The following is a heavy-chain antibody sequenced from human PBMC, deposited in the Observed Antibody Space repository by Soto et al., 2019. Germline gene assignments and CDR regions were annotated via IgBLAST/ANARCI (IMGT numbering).Heavy chain of an antibody. V-gene: IGHV4-39*01. CDR3: ASTDMVRGVDANYYYYGMDV. CDR1: GGSISSSTYY. CDR2: IYYSGST. D-gene: IGHD3-10*01. J-gene: IGHJ6*02. Sequence: PSETLSLTCTVSGGSISSSTYYWGWIRQPPGKGLEWIGSIYYSGSTYYNPSLKSRVTISVDTSKNQFSLKLSSVTAADTAVYYCASTDMVRGVDANYYYYGMDVWGQGTTVTVSS.